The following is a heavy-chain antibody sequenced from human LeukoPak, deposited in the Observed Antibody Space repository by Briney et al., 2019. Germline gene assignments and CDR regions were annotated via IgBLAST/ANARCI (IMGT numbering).Heavy chain of an antibody. CDR3: ARAPMYSGSWCHFDY. CDR2: ISGGSSTI. V-gene: IGHV3-48*02. Sequence: GGSLRLSCAASGFTFSIYSMTWVRQAPGKGLEWVSFISGGSSTIYYADSVKGRFTISRDNAKNSLYLQMSSLRDEDTAVYYCARAPMYSGSWCHFDYWGQGTLVTVSS. D-gene: IGHD6-13*01. CDR1: GFTFSIYS. J-gene: IGHJ4*02.